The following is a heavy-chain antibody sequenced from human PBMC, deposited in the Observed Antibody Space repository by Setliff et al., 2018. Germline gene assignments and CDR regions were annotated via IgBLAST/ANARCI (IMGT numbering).Heavy chain of an antibody. J-gene: IGHJ4*02. D-gene: IGHD3-3*01. CDR2: INHSGST. Sequence: PSETLSLTCAVYGGSFSGYYWSWIRQPPGKGLEWIGEINHSGSTNYNPSLKSRVTISVDTPKNQFSLKLSSVTAADTAVYYCARSPITIFGVVLHPLDYWGQGTPVTVSS. V-gene: IGHV4-34*01. CDR3: ARSPITIFGVVLHPLDY. CDR1: GGSFSGYY.